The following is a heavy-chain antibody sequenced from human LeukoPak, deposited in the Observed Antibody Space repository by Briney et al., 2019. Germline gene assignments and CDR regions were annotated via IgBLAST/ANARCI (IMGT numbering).Heavy chain of an antibody. CDR3: ARSVGGGAFDY. V-gene: IGHV4-39*01. D-gene: IGHD2-15*01. CDR1: GGSISSSSYY. Sequence: SETLSLTCAVSGGSISSSSYYWGWLRQPPGKGLEWIGSIYYSSSTYDNPSLKSRVTISVDTSKNQFSLKLSSVTAADTAGYYCARSVGGGAFDYWGQGTLVTVSS. J-gene: IGHJ4*02. CDR2: IYYSSST.